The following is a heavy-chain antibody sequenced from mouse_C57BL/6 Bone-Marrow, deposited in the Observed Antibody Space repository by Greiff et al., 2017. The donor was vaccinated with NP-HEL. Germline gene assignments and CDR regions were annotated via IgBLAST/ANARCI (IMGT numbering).Heavy chain of an antibody. Sequence: DVQLVESGPVLVKPGASVKMSCKASGYTFTDYYMNWVKQSHGKSLEWIGVINPYNGGTSYNQKFKGKATLTVDKSSSTAYMELNSLTSEDSAVYYCAREYYGSSYVWFAYWGQGTLVTVSA. CDR1: GYTFTDYY. J-gene: IGHJ3*01. D-gene: IGHD1-1*01. CDR2: INPYNGGT. V-gene: IGHV1-19*01. CDR3: AREYYGSSYVWFAY.